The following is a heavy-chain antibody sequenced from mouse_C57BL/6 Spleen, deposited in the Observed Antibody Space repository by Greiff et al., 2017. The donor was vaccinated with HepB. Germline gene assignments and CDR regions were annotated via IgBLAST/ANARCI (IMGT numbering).Heavy chain of an antibody. CDR2: INPYNGDT. CDR1: GYSFTGYF. CDR3: ARSSAYDSNPSYAMGY. J-gene: IGHJ4*01. D-gene: IGHD2-5*01. V-gene: IGHV1-20*01. Sequence: VQLQQSGPELVKPGDSVKISCKASGYSFTGYFMNWVMQSHGKSLEWIGRINPYNGDTFYNQKFKGKATLTVDKSSSTAHMELRSLTSEDSAVYYCARSSAYDSNPSYAMGYWGQGTSVTVSS.